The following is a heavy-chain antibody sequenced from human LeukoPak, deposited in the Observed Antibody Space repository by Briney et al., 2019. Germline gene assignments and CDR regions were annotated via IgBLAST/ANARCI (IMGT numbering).Heavy chain of an antibody. J-gene: IGHJ4*02. CDR3: ARRTFGGVIAY. CDR1: GRSIRSYY. V-gene: IGHV4-59*12. CDR2: ISFTGIT. D-gene: IGHD3-16*02. Sequence: SETLSLTCTVSGRSIRSYYWSWIRQTPGKGLEWIGYISFTGITNYNPSPKSRVTLSVDTSKNQFSLRLSSVTAADTAVYYCARRTFGGVIAYWGQGTLVTVSS.